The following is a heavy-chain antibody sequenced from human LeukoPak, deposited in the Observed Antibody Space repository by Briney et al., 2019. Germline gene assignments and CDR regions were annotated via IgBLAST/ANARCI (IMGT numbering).Heavy chain of an antibody. Sequence: PGVSLRLSCAASGFTFSIHGMHWVRQAPGKGLVWLAFIRFDGTNQYHADSVKGRFTISRDNSKNTLDLQMNSLRHEDTAVYYCSKDDYWGQGTLVTVSS. CDR2: IRFDGTNQ. CDR1: GFTFSIHG. V-gene: IGHV3-30*02. J-gene: IGHJ4*02. CDR3: SKDDY.